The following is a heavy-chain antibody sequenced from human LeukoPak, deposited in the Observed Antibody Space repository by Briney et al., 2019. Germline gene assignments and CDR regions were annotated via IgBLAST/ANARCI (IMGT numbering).Heavy chain of an antibody. CDR1: GGSFRGYY. J-gene: IGHJ4*02. CDR2: INHSGST. V-gene: IGHV4-34*01. CDR3: ARVGKRVLRYFAWLSASDY. D-gene: IGHD3-9*01. Sequence: SDTLSLTCAVYGGSFRGYYWSWLRQPQGKGLEWLGEINHSGSTNYNPSLKSRVTISGDTSKNQLYLKLSSVTAADTAVYYCARVGKRVLRYFAWLSASDYWGRGTLVTVSS.